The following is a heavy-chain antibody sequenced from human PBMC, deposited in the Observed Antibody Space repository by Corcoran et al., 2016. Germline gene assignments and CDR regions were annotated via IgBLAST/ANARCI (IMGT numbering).Heavy chain of an antibody. CDR3: AREKRSARIWFAP. V-gene: IGHV1-8*01. CDR2: MNPNSGNT. CDR1: GYTFTSYD. Sequence: QVQLVQSGAEVKKPGASVKVSCKASGYTFTSYDINWVRQATGQGLEWMGWMNPNSGNTGYAQKFQGRVTMTRNTSISTAYMELSSLRSEDTAVDYGAREKRSARIWFAPWGQGTLVTVSS. D-gene: IGHD1-1*01. J-gene: IGHJ5*02.